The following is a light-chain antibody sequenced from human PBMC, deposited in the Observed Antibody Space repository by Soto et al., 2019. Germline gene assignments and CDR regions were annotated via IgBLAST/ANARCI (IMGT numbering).Light chain of an antibody. CDR1: QSVSSSY. V-gene: IGKV3-20*01. CDR2: GAS. CDR3: QQYGSSPWT. J-gene: IGKJ1*01. Sequence: EIVLTQSPGTLSLSPGERATLSCRASQSVSSSYLAWYQQKPGQAPRLLIYGASSRATGIPDRFSGSGSGTDLTLTISGLEPEDFAVYYCQQYGSSPWTFGKGTKVDI.